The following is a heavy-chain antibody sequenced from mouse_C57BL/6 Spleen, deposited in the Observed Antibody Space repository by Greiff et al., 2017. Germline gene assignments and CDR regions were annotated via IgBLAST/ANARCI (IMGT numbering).Heavy chain of an antibody. J-gene: IGHJ2*01. CDR3: ARGDYYGSRIYY. CDR1: GYTFTSYW. V-gene: IGHV1-64*01. CDR2: IHPNSGST. Sequence: QVQLQQPGAELVKPGASVKLSCKASGYTFTSYWMHWVKQRPGQGLEWIGMIHPNSGSTKYNEKFKSKATLTVDKSSSTAYMQLSSLTSEDSAVYYCARGDYYGSRIYYWGQGTTLTVSS. D-gene: IGHD1-1*01.